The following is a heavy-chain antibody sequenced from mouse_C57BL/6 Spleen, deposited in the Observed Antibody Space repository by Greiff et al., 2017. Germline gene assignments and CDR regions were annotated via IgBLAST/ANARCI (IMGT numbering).Heavy chain of an antibody. CDR2: IDPSDSYT. CDR1: GYTFTSYW. V-gene: IGHV1-50*01. J-gene: IGHJ2*01. D-gene: IGHD1-1*01. CDR3: ASYYYGFDY. Sequence: VQLQQPGAELVKPGASVKLSCKASGYTFTSYWMQWVKQRHGQGLEWIGEIDPSDSYTNYNQKFKGKATLTVDTSSSTAYMQLSSLTSEDSAVYYCASYYYGFDYWCQGTTLTVSS.